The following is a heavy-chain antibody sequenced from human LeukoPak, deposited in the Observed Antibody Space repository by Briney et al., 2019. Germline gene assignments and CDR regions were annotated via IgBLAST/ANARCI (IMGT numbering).Heavy chain of an antibody. Sequence: SETLSLTCTVSGGSISSYYWSWLRQPPGKGLAWIGYIYYSGSTNYNPPLKSRVTISVDTSKNQFSLKLSSVTAADTAVYYCATYQLEPAIPYSSSPGYYFDYWGQGTLVTVSS. J-gene: IGHJ4*02. CDR1: GGSISSYY. CDR2: IYYSGST. D-gene: IGHD6-6*01. CDR3: ATYQLEPAIPYSSSPGYYFDY. V-gene: IGHV4-59*01.